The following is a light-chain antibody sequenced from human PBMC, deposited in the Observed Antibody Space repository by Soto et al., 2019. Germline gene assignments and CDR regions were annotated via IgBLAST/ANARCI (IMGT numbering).Light chain of an antibody. J-gene: IGKJ4*01. Sequence: ENVLMQSPGTLSLSPGERATLSCRAGQSVSNSYLAWYQQKPGQGPRLLIYGASYRATGIPDRFSGSGSGTDFTLTISRLEPEDSAVYYCQQYGSSPLTFGGGTKVDIK. CDR2: GAS. V-gene: IGKV3-20*01. CDR3: QQYGSSPLT. CDR1: QSVSNSY.